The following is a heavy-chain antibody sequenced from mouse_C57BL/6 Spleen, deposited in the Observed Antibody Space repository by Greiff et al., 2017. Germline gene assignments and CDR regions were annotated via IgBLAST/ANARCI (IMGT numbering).Heavy chain of an antibody. CDR3: ARGTTVVRSGFDY. CDR1: GYTFTSYW. J-gene: IGHJ2*01. CDR2: INPSSGYT. V-gene: IGHV1-7*01. D-gene: IGHD1-1*01. Sequence: VQLQQSGAELAKPGASVKLSCKASGYTFTSYWMHWVKQRPGQGLEWIGYINPSSGYTKYNQKFKDKATLTADKSSSTAYMQLSSLTHEDSAVYYCARGTTVVRSGFDYWGQGTTLTVSS.